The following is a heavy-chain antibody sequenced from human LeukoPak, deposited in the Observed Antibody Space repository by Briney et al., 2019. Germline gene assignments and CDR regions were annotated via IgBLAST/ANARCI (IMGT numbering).Heavy chain of an antibody. CDR1: AYDFTGYH. CDR3: ARSGAKWLSID. J-gene: IGHJ4*02. Sequence: SVKVSCKVVAYDFTGYHIHWVRQAPGQGLEWMGRIIPILGIANYAQKFQGRVTITADKSTSTAYMELSSLRSEDTAVYYCARSGAKWLSIDWGQGTLVTVPS. CDR2: IIPILGIA. V-gene: IGHV1-69*02. D-gene: IGHD6-19*01.